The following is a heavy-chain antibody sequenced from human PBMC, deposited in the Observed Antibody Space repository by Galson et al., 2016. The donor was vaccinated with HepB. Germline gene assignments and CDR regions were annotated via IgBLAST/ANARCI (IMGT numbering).Heavy chain of an antibody. CDR3: ARSHTLRFFDWLPGRQYFYYGMDV. D-gene: IGHD3-9*01. V-gene: IGHV1-69*13. CDR2: IIPMFGST. J-gene: IGHJ6*02. CDR1: GGTFNNYA. Sequence: SVKVSCKASGGTFNNYAFSWVRQAPGQGLEWMGGIIPMFGSTNYAQKFQGRVSITADDSTRTAYMELRSLRSEDTAVYFCARSHTLRFFDWLPGRQYFYYGMDVWGQGTTVTVSS.